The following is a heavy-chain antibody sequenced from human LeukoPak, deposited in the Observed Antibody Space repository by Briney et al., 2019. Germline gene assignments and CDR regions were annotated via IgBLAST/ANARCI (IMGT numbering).Heavy chain of an antibody. Sequence: GGSLRLSCAASGFTFSSYAMHWVRQAPGKGLEYVSAISSNGGSTYYTDSLKGRFTISRDNSKNTLYHQMSSLRAEETAVYYCVKVPHRATIFTQGFDYWGQGTLVTVSS. J-gene: IGHJ4*02. D-gene: IGHD3-3*01. V-gene: IGHV3-64D*09. CDR2: ISSNGGST. CDR3: VKVPHRATIFTQGFDY. CDR1: GFTFSSYA.